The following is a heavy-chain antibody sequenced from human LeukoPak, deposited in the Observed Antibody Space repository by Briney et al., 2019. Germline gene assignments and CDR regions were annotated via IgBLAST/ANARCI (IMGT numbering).Heavy chain of an antibody. V-gene: IGHV3-33*01. D-gene: IGHD1-14*01. CDR3: ARYNTGSVDY. CDR2: IWYDGSKK. Sequence: GGSLRLSCTASRFTFSNYGMHWVRQAPGKGLEWVAVIWYDGSKKYYADSVKGRFTISRDNSKNTLYLQMDSLRAEDTAVYHCARYNTGSVDYWGQGTLVTVSS. CDR1: RFTFSNYG. J-gene: IGHJ4*02.